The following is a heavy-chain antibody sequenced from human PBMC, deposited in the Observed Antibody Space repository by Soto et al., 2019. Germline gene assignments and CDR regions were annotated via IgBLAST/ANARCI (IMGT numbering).Heavy chain of an antibody. CDR3: ASVTLGGVVLAH. V-gene: IGHV4-59*01. D-gene: IGHD3-16*01. J-gene: IGHJ4*02. CDR2: IYFNGNT. CDR1: AASFSKYY. Sequence: QVQLQESGPGLVKPSETLSLTCTVSAASFSKYYWSWIRQPPGKGLEWIGYIYFNGNTNYNPSLKRRVTISIDTSKNQISLNLTSVTDADTAVYYCASVTLGGVVLAHWGQGTLVTVSS.